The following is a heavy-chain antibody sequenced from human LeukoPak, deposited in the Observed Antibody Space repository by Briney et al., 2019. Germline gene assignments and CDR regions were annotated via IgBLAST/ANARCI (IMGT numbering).Heavy chain of an antibody. CDR2: IYSDNT. D-gene: IGHD4/OR15-4a*01. Sequence: GGSLRLSCVASGFTFSTYGMSWVRQAPGKGLEWVSFIYSDNTHYSDSVKGRFTISRDNSKNTLYLQMNSLRAEDTAVYYCARRAGAYSHPYDYWGQGTLVTVSS. CDR1: GFTFSTYG. V-gene: IGHV3-53*01. J-gene: IGHJ4*02. CDR3: ARRAGAYSHPYDY.